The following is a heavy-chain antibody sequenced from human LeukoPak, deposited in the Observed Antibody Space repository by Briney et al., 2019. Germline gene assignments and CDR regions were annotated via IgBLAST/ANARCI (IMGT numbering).Heavy chain of an antibody. CDR3: ARVNQEVFWSGYYTDY. CDR1: GFTFSSYW. Sequence: GGSLRLSCAASGFTFSSYWMSSVRQAPGKGLEWVANIKQDGSEKYYVDSVKDRFTISRDNAKNSLYLQMNGLRAEDTAVYYCARVNQEVFWSGYYTDYWGQGTLVTVSS. J-gene: IGHJ4*02. V-gene: IGHV3-7*01. CDR2: IKQDGSEK. D-gene: IGHD3-3*01.